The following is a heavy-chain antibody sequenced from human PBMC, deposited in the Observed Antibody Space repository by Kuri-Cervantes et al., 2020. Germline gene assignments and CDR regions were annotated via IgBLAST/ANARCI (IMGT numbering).Heavy chain of an antibody. CDR3: AGYNGNYLPFDL. Sequence: SETLSLTCAVSGYSISSGYYWGWIRQPPGKGLEWIGSIYHSGSTYYNPSLKSRVTISADTSKNQFSLKLSYVTAADTAVYYCAGYNGNYLPFDLWGQGTMVTVSS. CDR1: GYSISSGYY. V-gene: IGHV4-38-2*01. J-gene: IGHJ3*01. CDR2: IYHSGST. D-gene: IGHD1-7*01.